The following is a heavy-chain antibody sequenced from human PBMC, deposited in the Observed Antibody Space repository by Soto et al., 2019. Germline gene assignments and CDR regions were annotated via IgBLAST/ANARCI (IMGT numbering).Heavy chain of an antibody. CDR1: GYTFNSYY. Sequence: QVQLVQSGAEVKKPGASVKVSCKASGYTFNSYYIHWVRQAPGQGLEWMGWINPNSDVTGYAQSFQGRVTMTRDMSMTTAYMDLTRLRSDDTAVYYCVRVELNRNYDFDFWGQGTLITVSS. V-gene: IGHV1-2*02. J-gene: IGHJ4*02. D-gene: IGHD3-16*01. CDR2: INPNSDVT. CDR3: VRVELNRNYDFDF.